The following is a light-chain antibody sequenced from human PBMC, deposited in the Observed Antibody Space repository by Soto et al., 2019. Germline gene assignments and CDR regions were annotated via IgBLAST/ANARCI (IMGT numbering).Light chain of an antibody. J-gene: IGLJ3*02. CDR2: EVN. V-gene: IGLV2-23*02. CDR1: YNL. Sequence: QSALTQPASESGSPGQSITISCTGTYNLVSWYQQHPGKAPKLMIFEVNKRPSGVSYRFSGSKSGNTASLTISALQAEDEADYFCCSYAGNRRVFGGGIKLTVL. CDR3: CSYAGNRRV.